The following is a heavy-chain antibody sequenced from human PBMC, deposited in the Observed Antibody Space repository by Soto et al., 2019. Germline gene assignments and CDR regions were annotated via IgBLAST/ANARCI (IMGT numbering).Heavy chain of an antibody. D-gene: IGHD2-15*01. CDR1: GYTFTGYY. J-gene: IGHJ3*02. CDR3: ATLHCSGGSCYYVPDAFDI. V-gene: IGHV1-2*02. Sequence: ASVKVSCKAFGYTFTGYYMHWVRQAPGQGLEWMGWINPNSGGTNYAQKFQGRVTMTRDTSISTAYMELSRLRSDDTAVYYCATLHCSGGSCYYVPDAFDIWGQGTMVTVSS. CDR2: INPNSGGT.